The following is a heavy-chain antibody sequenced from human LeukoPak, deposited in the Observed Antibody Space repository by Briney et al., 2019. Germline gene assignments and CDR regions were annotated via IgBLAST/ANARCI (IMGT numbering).Heavy chain of an antibody. CDR1: GNSISSGYY. V-gene: IGHV4-38-2*02. D-gene: IGHD6-19*01. Sequence: SETLSLTCTVSGNSISSGYYWGWIRQPPGKGLKWIGSISHSGNTYYNPSLKSRVTISVDTSKNQFSLKLSSVTAADTAVYYCARGQARLSWFDPWGQGTLVTVSS. J-gene: IGHJ5*02. CDR3: ARGQARLSWFDP. CDR2: ISHSGNT.